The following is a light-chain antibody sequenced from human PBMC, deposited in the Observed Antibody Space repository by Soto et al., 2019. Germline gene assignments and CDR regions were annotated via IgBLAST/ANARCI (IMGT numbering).Light chain of an antibody. Sequence: EIVLTRSPATMSLSPGERATLSCRASQSVSSYLAWYQQKPGQAPRLLIYDASNRATGIQARFSGSGSGTEFTLTIRSLEPEDFAVYYCQQRSNWPAFGGGTKVDIK. CDR1: QSVSSY. V-gene: IGKV3-11*01. J-gene: IGKJ4*01. CDR3: QQRSNWPA. CDR2: DAS.